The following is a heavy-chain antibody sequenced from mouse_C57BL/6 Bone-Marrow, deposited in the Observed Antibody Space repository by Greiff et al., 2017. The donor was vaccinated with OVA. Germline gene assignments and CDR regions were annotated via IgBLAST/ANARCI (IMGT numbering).Heavy chain of an antibody. Sequence: QVQLQQSGAELAKPGASVKLSCKASGYTFTSYWMHWVKQRPGQGLEWIGYINPSSGYTKYNQKFKDKATLTADKSSSPAYMQLSSLTYEDAAVYYCARSSTTVVATDYYAMDYWGQGTSVTVSA. V-gene: IGHV1-7*01. CDR1: GYTFTSYW. CDR3: ARSSTTVVATDYYAMDY. CDR2: INPSSGYT. J-gene: IGHJ4*01. D-gene: IGHD1-1*01.